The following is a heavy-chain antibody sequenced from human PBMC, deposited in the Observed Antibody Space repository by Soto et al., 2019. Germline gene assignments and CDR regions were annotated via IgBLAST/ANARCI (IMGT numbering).Heavy chain of an antibody. CDR1: GGTFSSYA. CDR3: ARMSCSSTSCYSAYYYYGMDV. Sequence: QVQLVQSGAEVKKPGSSVKVSCKASGGTFSSYAISWVRQAPGQGLEWMGGIIPIFGTANYAQKFQGRVKITADESTSTAYMELSSLRSEDTAVYYCARMSCSSTSCYSAYYYYGMDVWGQGTTVTVSS. D-gene: IGHD2-2*01. CDR2: IIPIFGTA. V-gene: IGHV1-69*01. J-gene: IGHJ6*02.